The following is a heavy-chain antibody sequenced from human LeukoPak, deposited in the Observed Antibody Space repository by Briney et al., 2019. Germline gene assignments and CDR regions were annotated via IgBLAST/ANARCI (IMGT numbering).Heavy chain of an antibody. CDR3: ARYTQHYGFDI. CDR2: MNPGSGNT. D-gene: IGHD3-3*02. V-gene: IGHV1-8*01. CDR1: GYTFTSFD. Sequence: ASVKVSCKASGYTFTSFDINWVRQATGQGPEWMGWMNPGSGNTGYAQRFRGRVTLTRDKSINTAYMELSSLRSEDTAVYYCARYTQHYGFDIWGQGTMVTVSA. J-gene: IGHJ3*02.